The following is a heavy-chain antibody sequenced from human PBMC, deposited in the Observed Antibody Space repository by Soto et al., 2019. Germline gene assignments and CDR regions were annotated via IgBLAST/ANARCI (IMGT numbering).Heavy chain of an antibody. D-gene: IGHD5-18*01. J-gene: IGHJ6*03. CDR3: ARLGAVSEMGYSYGPWSYYYYMDV. CDR2: IYYSGST. CDR1: GGSISSSSYY. Sequence: PSETLSLTCTVSGGSISSSSYYWGWIRQPPGKGLEWIGSIYYSGSTYYNPSLKSRVTISVDTSKNQFSLKLSSVTAADTAVYYCARLGAVSEMGYSYGPWSYYYYMDVWGKGTTVTVSS. V-gene: IGHV4-39*01.